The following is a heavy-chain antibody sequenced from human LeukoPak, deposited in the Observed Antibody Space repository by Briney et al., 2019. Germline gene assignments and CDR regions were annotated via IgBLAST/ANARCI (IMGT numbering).Heavy chain of an antibody. CDR3: ARGRRLGVVVAAKDYFDY. D-gene: IGHD2-15*01. CDR2: IYYTGNT. Sequence: PSETLSLTCTVSGVSISSSYSYWGWIRQPPGMGLEWIGSIYYTGNTYYKPSLKSRVTISVDTSKNQFSLKLNSVTAADTAVYYCARGRRLGVVVAAKDYFDYWGQGTLVTVSS. J-gene: IGHJ4*02. V-gene: IGHV4-39*07. CDR1: GVSISSSYSY.